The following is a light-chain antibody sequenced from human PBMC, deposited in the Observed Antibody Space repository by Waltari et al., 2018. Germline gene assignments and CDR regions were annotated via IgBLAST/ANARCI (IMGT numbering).Light chain of an antibody. CDR1: QSVGTF. Sequence: EIVLTQSPATLSVSSGESATLSCRASQSVGTFLAWLQQKPDQAPRLRIYDASKRATGITARFSGSGSGTDFSLTVRILDPEDFAIYYCQQRSNWPMYTFGQGTKLEIK. CDR3: QQRSNWPMYT. CDR2: DAS. V-gene: IGKV3-11*01. J-gene: IGKJ2*01.